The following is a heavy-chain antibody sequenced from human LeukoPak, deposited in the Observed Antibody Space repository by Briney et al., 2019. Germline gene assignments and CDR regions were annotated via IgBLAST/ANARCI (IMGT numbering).Heavy chain of an antibody. CDR3: PRDGARWGFP. Sequence: SETLSLTCAVSGGSISSNNWWIWVRQSPEKGLEWIGEIYHDGSTNYNPSLKSRVTISMDKSKNQLSLKLNFVTAADTAVYYCPRDGARWGFPWGQGTLVPVSS. J-gene: IGHJ1*01. CDR1: GGSISSNNW. V-gene: IGHV4-4*02. CDR2: IYHDGST. D-gene: IGHD7-27*01.